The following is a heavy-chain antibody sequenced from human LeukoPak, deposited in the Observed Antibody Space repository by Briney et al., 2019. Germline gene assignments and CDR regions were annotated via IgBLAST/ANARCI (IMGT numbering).Heavy chain of an antibody. CDR3: GRDIEYSSSPQFDY. V-gene: IGHV3-74*01. CDR2: INSDGSST. Sequence: PGGSLRLSCAASGFTFSSYWMHWVRQAPGKGLVWVSRINSDGSSTSYADSVKGRFTISRDNAKNTLYLQINSLRAEDTAVYYCGRDIEYSSSPQFDYWGQGTLVTVSS. CDR1: GFTFSSYW. J-gene: IGHJ4*02. D-gene: IGHD6-6*01.